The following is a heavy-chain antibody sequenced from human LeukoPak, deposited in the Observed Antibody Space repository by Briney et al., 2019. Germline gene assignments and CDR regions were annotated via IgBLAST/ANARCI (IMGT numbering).Heavy chain of an antibody. Sequence: ASVKVSCKASGYTFTGYYMHWVRQAPGQGLEWMGWINPNSGGTNFAQKFRGRVTMTRDTSISTAYMELSRLTSDDTAVYYCARCFCSGSACYYYFDYWGQGTLVTVSS. D-gene: IGHD2-15*01. V-gene: IGHV1-2*02. CDR3: ARCFCSGSACYYYFDY. CDR1: GYTFTGYY. CDR2: INPNSGGT. J-gene: IGHJ4*02.